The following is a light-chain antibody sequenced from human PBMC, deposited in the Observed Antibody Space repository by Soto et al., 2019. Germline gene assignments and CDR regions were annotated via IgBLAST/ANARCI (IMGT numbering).Light chain of an antibody. CDR1: QSISDH. V-gene: IGKV3-11*01. Sequence: VLTQSPGTLSLSPGDRATLSCWASQSISDHLGWYQQKPGQPPRLLIYDASNRATGVPVRFSGSGYGTDFTLTISSLEPEDFAVYYCQHRANWPPGATFGGGTRVQI. CDR2: DAS. J-gene: IGKJ4*01. CDR3: QHRANWPPGAT.